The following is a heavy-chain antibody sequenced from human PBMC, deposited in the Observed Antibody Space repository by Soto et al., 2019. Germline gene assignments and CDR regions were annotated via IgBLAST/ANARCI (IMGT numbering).Heavy chain of an antibody. CDR2: IWYDGSNK. CDR3: SREVVVPAAQLNYYYYYYMDC. Sequence: GGSLRLSCAASGFTFSSYGTHWVRQAPGKGLEWVAVIWYDGSNKYYADSVKGRFTISRDNSKNTLYLQMNSLRAEDTAVYYCSREVVVPAAQLNYYYYYYMDCWGKGTTVTVSS. CDR1: GFTFSSYG. D-gene: IGHD2-2*01. V-gene: IGHV3-33*01. J-gene: IGHJ6*03.